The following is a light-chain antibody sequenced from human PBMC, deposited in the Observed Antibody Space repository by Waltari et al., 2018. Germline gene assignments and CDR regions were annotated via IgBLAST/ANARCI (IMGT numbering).Light chain of an antibody. CDR3: MQALQSPLT. CDR1: RSLLHSSGYNY. CDR2: LGY. Sequence: DIVMTQSPLSLPVTPGEPASISCKSSRSLLHSSGYNYVDWYLQKPGQSPQLLISLGYNRDSGVPDRFSGSGAGTDFTLKISRVEAEDVGVYYCMQALQSPLTFGGGTKVEIK. J-gene: IGKJ4*01. V-gene: IGKV2-28*01.